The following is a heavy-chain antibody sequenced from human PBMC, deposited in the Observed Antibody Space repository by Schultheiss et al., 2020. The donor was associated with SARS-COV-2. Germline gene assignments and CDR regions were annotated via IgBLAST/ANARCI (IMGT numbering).Heavy chain of an antibody. V-gene: IGHV4-34*01. Sequence: SETLSLTCAVSGYSISSGYYWSWIRQPPGKGLEWIGEINHSGSTNYNPSLKSRVTISVDMSKNQFFLKLSSVTAADTAVYYCARPEHHYYDSSGYYYAWGQGTLVTVSS. CDR1: GYSISSGYY. D-gene: IGHD3-22*01. CDR2: INHSGST. CDR3: ARPEHHYYDSSGYYYA. J-gene: IGHJ4*02.